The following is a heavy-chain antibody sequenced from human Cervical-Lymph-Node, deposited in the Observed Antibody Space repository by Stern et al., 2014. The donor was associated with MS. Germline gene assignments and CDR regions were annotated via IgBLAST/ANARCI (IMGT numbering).Heavy chain of an antibody. J-gene: IGHJ3*02. CDR1: GFTFSDNY. Sequence: VQLVESGGGLVKPGGSLRLSCAASGFTFSDNYMSWVRPAPGKGLEWVAYISGSGSNIYYADSVKGRFTISRDNAKSSLFLQMNSLRADDTAVYFCARVGGLGYCATTYCYFHALDIWGQGTMVTVSS. V-gene: IGHV3-11*01. CDR2: ISGSGSNI. CDR3: ARVGGLGYCATTYCYFHALDI. D-gene: IGHD2-8*01.